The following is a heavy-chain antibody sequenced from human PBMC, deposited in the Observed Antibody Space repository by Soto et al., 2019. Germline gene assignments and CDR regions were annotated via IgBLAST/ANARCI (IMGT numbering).Heavy chain of an antibody. CDR3: ARVWSGSHHRRAFDI. V-gene: IGHV3-72*01. D-gene: IGHD3-3*01. J-gene: IGHJ3*02. CDR2: TRNKANSYTT. CDR1: GFTFSDHY. Sequence: GGSLRLSCAASGFTFSDHYMDWVRQAPGKGLEWVGRTRNKANSYTTEYAASVKGRFTISRDDSKNSLYLQMNSLKTEDTAVYYCARVWSGSHHRRAFDIWGQGTMVTVSS.